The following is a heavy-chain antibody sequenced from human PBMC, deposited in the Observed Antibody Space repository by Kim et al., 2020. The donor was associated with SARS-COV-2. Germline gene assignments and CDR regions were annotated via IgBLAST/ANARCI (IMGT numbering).Heavy chain of an antibody. CDR2: ISGSGGST. Sequence: GGYLRLSCAASGFTFSSYAMSWVRQAPGKGLEWVSTISGSGGSTYYADSVKGRFTISRDYSKNTLYLQMNSLRADDTAVYYCAKGMYFDWLPVHYWGQGTLVTVSS. V-gene: IGHV3-23*01. CDR3: AKGMYFDWLPVHY. J-gene: IGHJ4*02. CDR1: GFTFSSYA. D-gene: IGHD3-9*01.